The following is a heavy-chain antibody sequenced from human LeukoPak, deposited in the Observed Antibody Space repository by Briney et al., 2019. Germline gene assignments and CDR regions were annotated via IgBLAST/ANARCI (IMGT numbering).Heavy chain of an antibody. CDR1: GYTFTGYY. J-gene: IGHJ6*03. Sequence: ASVKVSCKASGYTFTGYYMHWVRQAPGQGLEWMGWINPNSGGTNYAQKFQGRVTMTRDTSISTAYMELSRLRSDDTAVYYCAREPAGVGGDMDVWGKGTTVTVSS. CDR3: AREPAGVGGDMDV. D-gene: IGHD1-14*01. V-gene: IGHV1-2*02. CDR2: INPNSGGT.